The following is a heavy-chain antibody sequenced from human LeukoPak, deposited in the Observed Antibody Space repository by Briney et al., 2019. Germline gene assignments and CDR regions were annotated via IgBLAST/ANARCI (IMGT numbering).Heavy chain of an antibody. J-gene: IGHJ4*02. D-gene: IGHD4-17*01. V-gene: IGHV4-59*01. CDR3: ARAIGEYDYGDYFDY. CDR1: GGSISSYY. CDR2: IYYSGST. Sequence: SETLSLTCTVSGGSISSYYWSWIRQPPGKGLEWIGYIYYSGSTNYNPSLKSRVTISVDTSKNQFSLKLSSVTAADTAVYYCARAIGEYDYGDYFDYWGRGTLVTVSS.